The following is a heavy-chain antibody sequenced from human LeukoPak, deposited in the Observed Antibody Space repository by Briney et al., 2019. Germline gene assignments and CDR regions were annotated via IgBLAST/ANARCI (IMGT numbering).Heavy chain of an antibody. Sequence: SETLSLTCTVSGGSISSYYWSWIRQPPGKGLEWIGYIYYSGSTNYNPSLKSRVTISVDTSKNQISLKLTSVTAADTAMYYCARDRGTYINAFDIWGRGTMVTVSS. J-gene: IGHJ3*02. CDR3: ARDRGTYINAFDI. CDR1: GGSISSYY. CDR2: IYYSGST. V-gene: IGHV4-59*12. D-gene: IGHD1-26*01.